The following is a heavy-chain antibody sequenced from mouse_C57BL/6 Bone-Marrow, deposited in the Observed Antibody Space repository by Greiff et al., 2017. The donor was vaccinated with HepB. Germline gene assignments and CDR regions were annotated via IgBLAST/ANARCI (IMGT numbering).Heavy chain of an antibody. CDR2: ISSGGDYI. Sequence: EVQVVESGEGLVKPGGSLKLSCAASGFTFSSYAMSWVRQTPEKRLEWVAYISSGGDYIYYADTVKGRFTISRDNARNTLYLQMSSLKSEDTAMYYCTREFPTWFAYWGQGTLVTVSA. CDR3: TREFPTWFAY. V-gene: IGHV5-9-1*02. J-gene: IGHJ3*01. CDR1: GFTFSSYA.